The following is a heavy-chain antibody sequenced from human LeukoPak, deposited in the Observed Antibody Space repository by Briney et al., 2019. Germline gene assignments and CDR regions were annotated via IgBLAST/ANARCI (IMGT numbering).Heavy chain of an antibody. CDR1: GYTFTGYY. J-gene: IGHJ5*02. Sequence: ASVKLSCKASGYTFTGYYMHWVRQAPGQGLEWMGRINPNSGGTNYAQKFQGRVTMTRDTSISTAYMELSRLRSDDTAVYYCASQFIAAAEWENWFDPWGQGTLVTVSS. V-gene: IGHV1-2*06. D-gene: IGHD6-13*01. CDR3: ASQFIAAAEWENWFDP. CDR2: INPNSGGT.